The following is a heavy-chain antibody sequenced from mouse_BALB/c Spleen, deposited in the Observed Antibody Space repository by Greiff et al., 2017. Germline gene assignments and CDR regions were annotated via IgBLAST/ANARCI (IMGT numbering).Heavy chain of an antibody. Sequence: DVKLVESGGGLVKPGGSLKLSCAASGFTFSDYYMYWVRQTPEKRLEWVATISDGGSYTYYPDSVKGRFTISRDNAKNNLYLQMSSLKSEDTAMYYCASGFAYWGQGTLVTVSA. V-gene: IGHV5-4*02. CDR3: ASGFAY. CDR1: GFTFSDYY. J-gene: IGHJ3*01. CDR2: ISDGGSYT.